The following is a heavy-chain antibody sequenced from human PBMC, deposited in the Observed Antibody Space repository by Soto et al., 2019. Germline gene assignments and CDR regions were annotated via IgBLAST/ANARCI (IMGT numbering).Heavy chain of an antibody. Sequence: EVQLLESGGGLVQPGGSLRLSCAASGFTFSSYAMSWVRQAPGKGLEWVSTISGSGGRAYYADSVKGRFTISRDNSKNTLYLQMNSLRAEDTVVYYCAKETTMVQETIPSLDWFDPWGQGTLVTVSS. CDR3: AKETTMVQETIPSLDWFDP. V-gene: IGHV3-23*01. CDR2: ISGSGGRA. J-gene: IGHJ5*02. CDR1: GFTFSSYA. D-gene: IGHD3-10*01.